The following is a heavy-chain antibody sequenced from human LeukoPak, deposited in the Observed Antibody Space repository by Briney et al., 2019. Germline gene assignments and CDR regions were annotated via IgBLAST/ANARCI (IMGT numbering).Heavy chain of an antibody. D-gene: IGHD4-23*01. CDR3: ARDGFGNPLGY. V-gene: IGHV3-7*05. J-gene: IGHJ4*02. CDR1: GVTSSVDW. Sequence: GGSLRLSRARSGVTSSVDWMSWVRQGPGKGLGWVAHIKHDGSEKYYVDSVKGGFTISRDNATNSLYRKMNRLRAQDTAVYYCARDGFGNPLGYWGQGAPVTASS. CDR2: IKHDGSEK.